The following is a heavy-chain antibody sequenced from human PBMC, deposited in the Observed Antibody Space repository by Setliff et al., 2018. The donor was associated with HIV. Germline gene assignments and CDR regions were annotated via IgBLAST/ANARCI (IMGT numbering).Heavy chain of an antibody. CDR2: VYDSGNT. J-gene: IGHJ4*02. V-gene: IGHV4-38-2*01. CDR3: ARGQLRYLANDYYFGY. CDR1: DQLISSGNY. Sequence: PSETLSLTCAIPDQLISSGNYWGWIRQPPGRGLEWIGSVYDSGNTYYKPALESRAAISLDTSMNQFSLKLSSVTAADTAVYYCARGQLRYLANDYYFGYWGQGTLVTVSS. D-gene: IGHD3-9*01.